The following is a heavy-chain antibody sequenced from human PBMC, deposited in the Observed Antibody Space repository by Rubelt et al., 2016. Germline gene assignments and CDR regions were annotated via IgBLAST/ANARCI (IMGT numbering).Heavy chain of an antibody. CDR1: GGSISTFY. CDR2: LSNGGST. V-gene: IGHV4-4*07. J-gene: IGHJ4*02. D-gene: IGHD3-22*01. Sequence: VSGGSISTFYWTWIRQPPGRGLEWIGNLSNGGSTHYNPSLKSRVTMSVDTSKNQLSLKLSSVTAADTAVYYCAGDRDGYYYFDYWGQGTLVTVSS. CDR3: AGDRDGYYYFDY.